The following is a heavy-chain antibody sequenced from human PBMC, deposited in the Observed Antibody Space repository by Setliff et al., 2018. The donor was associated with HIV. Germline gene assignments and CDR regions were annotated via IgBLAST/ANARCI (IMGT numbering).Heavy chain of an antibody. Sequence: GGSLRLSCAASGFTFSSYEMNWVRQSPGKGLEWVANIHKDGSEKYYVDSVKGRFTISRDNTKNFLYLEMNSLRAEDTAVYYCAGSRGYFVQADWGQGTLVTVS. CDR3: AGSRGYFVQAD. CDR2: IHKDGSEK. J-gene: IGHJ4*02. CDR1: GFTFSSYE. V-gene: IGHV3-7*01. D-gene: IGHD1-1*01.